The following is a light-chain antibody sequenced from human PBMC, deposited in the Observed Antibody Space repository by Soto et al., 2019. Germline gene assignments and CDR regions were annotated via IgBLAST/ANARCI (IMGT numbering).Light chain of an antibody. Sequence: EVVFTASPGTLSLSRCERATLSCRASERIYSAYLGWYQQKPGQAPRLLIYGTSSRATGIPDRFSGSGSGTDFTLTISRLEPEDFAVYYCQQYGNSPITFGQGTRLEIK. J-gene: IGKJ5*01. CDR2: GTS. CDR1: ERIYSAY. CDR3: QQYGNSPIT. V-gene: IGKV3-20*01.